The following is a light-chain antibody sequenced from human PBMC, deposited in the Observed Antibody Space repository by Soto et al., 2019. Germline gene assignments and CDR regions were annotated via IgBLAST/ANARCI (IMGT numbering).Light chain of an antibody. Sequence: DIQLTQSPSSLSASVGDRVTITCRASEKINSYLNWYKQKPGKAPELMIYLTSSLQTGVTSRFGGSRSGTEFTLTITSLQPEDFATYYCQQSYDMPYTFGQGTKLEIK. CDR1: EKINSY. J-gene: IGKJ2*01. V-gene: IGKV1-39*01. CDR3: QQSYDMPYT. CDR2: LTS.